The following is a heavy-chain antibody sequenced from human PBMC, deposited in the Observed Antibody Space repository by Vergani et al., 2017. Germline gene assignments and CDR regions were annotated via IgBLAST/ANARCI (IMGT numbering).Heavy chain of an antibody. Sequence: QVQLVESGGGVVQPGRSLRLSCAASGFTFSSYGMHWVRQAPGKGLEWVAVISYDGSNKYYADSVKGRFTISRDNSKNTLYLQMNSLRAEDTAVYYCAKSPDGGRIAVAGTVYWGQGTLVTVSS. CDR3: AKSPDGGRIAVAGTVY. V-gene: IGHV3-30*18. J-gene: IGHJ4*02. CDR1: GFTFSSYG. CDR2: ISYDGSNK. D-gene: IGHD6-19*01.